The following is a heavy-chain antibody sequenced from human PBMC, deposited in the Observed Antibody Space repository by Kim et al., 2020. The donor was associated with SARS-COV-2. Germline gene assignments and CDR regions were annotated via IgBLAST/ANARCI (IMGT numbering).Heavy chain of an antibody. CDR2: INTNTGNP. Sequence: ASVKVSCKPSGYTFTSYAMIWVRQAPGQGLEWMGWINTNTGNPTYAQGFTGRFVFSLDTSVTTAYLQISSLKAEDTAVYYCARPGIAAAIDYWGQGTLVPVSS. CDR3: ARPGIAAAIDY. V-gene: IGHV7-4-1*02. J-gene: IGHJ4*02. CDR1: GYTFTSYA. D-gene: IGHD6-13*01.